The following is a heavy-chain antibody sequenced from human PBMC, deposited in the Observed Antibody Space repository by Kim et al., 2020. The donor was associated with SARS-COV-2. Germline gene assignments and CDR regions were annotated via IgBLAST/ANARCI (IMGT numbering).Heavy chain of an antibody. Sequence: GGSLRLSCAASGFSFSTYWMSWVRQAPGKGLEWVATIKQDGTEKYYVDSVNGRFTISRDNAKNSLSLQMNSLRAEDTAVYYCARAGQLLSVYYFDFWGQGTLVTVSS. V-gene: IGHV3-7*03. CDR2: IKQDGTEK. CDR1: GFSFSTYW. CDR3: ARAGQLLSVYYFDF. J-gene: IGHJ4*02. D-gene: IGHD2-2*01.